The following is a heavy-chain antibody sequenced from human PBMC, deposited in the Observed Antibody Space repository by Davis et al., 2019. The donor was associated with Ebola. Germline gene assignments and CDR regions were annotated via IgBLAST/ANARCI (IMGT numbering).Heavy chain of an antibody. CDR3: AHSGYYDFWSGYYSNWFDP. CDR1: GFSLSTSGVG. J-gene: IGHJ5*02. D-gene: IGHD3-3*01. V-gene: IGHV2-5*02. Sequence: SGPTLVKPTQTLTLTCTFSGFSLSTSGVGVGWIRQPPGKALEWLALIYWDDDNRYSPSLKSRLTITKDTSKNQVVLTMTNMDPVDTATYYCAHSGYYDFWSGYYSNWFDPWGQGTLVTVSS. CDR2: IYWDDDN.